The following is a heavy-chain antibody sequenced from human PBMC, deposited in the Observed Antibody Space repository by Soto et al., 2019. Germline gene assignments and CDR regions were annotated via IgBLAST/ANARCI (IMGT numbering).Heavy chain of an antibody. Sequence: SGPTLVNPTQTLTLTCNFSGFSLTTGGMCVSWIRQPPGKALEWLALIDWGDDKYYSTSLETRLTISKDTSKNQVVLTMTNMDPADTATYYCARSLLEHYGMDVWGQGTMVTVSS. J-gene: IGHJ6*02. CDR2: IDWGDDK. CDR3: ARSLLEHYGMDV. CDR1: GFSLTTGGMC. D-gene: IGHD2-21*01. V-gene: IGHV2-70*01.